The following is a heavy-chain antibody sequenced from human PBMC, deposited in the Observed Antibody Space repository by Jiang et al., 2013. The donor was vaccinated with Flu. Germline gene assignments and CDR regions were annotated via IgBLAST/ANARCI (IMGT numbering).Heavy chain of an antibody. CDR3: ASLLYRYSSGWYKPPFDP. CDR1: GGSISSSSYY. V-gene: IGHV4-39*01. CDR2: IYYSGST. Sequence: SGPGLVKPSETLSLTCTVSGGSISSSSYYWGWIRQPPGKGLEWIGSIYYSGSTYYNPSLKSRVTISVDTSKNQFSLKLSSVTAADTAVYYCASLLYRYSSGWYKPPFDPWGQGTLVTVSS. J-gene: IGHJ5*02. D-gene: IGHD6-19*01.